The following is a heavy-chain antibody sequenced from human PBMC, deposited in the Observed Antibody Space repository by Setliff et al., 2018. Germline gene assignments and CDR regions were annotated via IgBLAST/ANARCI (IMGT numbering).Heavy chain of an antibody. CDR1: GGSISSSSYY. V-gene: IGHV4-39*07. CDR2: IHYSGST. Sequence: SETLSLTCTVSGGSISSSSYYWGWIRQPPGKGLEWIGSIHYSGSTYYNPSLKGRVTISIDTSKNQFSLKLSSVTAADTAVYYCARGGDSGSYFLANHDAFDIWGQGTMVTVSS. D-gene: IGHD1-26*01. CDR3: ARGGDSGSYFLANHDAFDI. J-gene: IGHJ3*02.